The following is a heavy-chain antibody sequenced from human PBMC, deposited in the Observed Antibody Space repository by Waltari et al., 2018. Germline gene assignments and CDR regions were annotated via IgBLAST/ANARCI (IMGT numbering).Heavy chain of an antibody. CDR2: IYYSGST. Sequence: QLQLQESGPGLVKPSETLSLTCTVSGGSISSSSYYWGWIRQPPGKGLAWIGSIYYSGSTYYNPSLKSRVTISVDTSKNQFSLKLSSVTAADTAVYYCARRGVIDWFDPWGQGTLVTVSS. J-gene: IGHJ5*02. D-gene: IGHD3-10*01. CDR3: ARRGVIDWFDP. V-gene: IGHV4-39*01. CDR1: GGSISSSSYY.